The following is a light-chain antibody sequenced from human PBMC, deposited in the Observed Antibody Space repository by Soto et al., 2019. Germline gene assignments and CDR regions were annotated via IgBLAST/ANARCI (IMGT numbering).Light chain of an antibody. Sequence: EIVLTQSPGTLSLSPGERATLSCRASQSLSSNYLAWYQQKPGQAPRLLIYGASSRASGIPDRFSGSGSGTDFTLTISSLEPEDFAVYYCQHFGRSALFTPGPGTTVDIK. CDR1: QSLSSNY. CDR3: QHFGRSALFT. J-gene: IGKJ3*01. V-gene: IGKV3-20*01. CDR2: GAS.